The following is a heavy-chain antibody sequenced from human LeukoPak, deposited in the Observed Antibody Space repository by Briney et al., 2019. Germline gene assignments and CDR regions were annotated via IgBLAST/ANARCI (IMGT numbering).Heavy chain of an antibody. D-gene: IGHD3-22*01. CDR3: VRGYYYDSSGYWVRAFDI. Sequence: SQTLSLTCAVSGGSISSGGYSWSWIRQPPGKGLEWIGYMYHSGTTHYNPSLKSRVTISVDRSKNQFSLKLSSVAAADTAVYYCVRGYYYDSSGYWVRAFDIWGQGTMVTVSS. CDR2: MYHSGTT. V-gene: IGHV4-30-2*01. CDR1: GGSISSGGYS. J-gene: IGHJ3*02.